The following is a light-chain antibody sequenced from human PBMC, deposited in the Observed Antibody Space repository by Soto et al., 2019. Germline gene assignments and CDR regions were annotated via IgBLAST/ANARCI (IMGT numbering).Light chain of an antibody. V-gene: IGKV3-20*01. CDR3: QQYDNLPLI. CDR2: GAS. CDR1: ESISRDY. J-gene: IGKJ5*01. Sequence: EIVLTQSPGTLSLSPGQRVTLSCRASESISRDYLAWYQQRLGQAPRLLIYGASSGATGIPDRFSGSGSGTDFTLTISRLEPEDFATYYCQQYDNLPLIFGQGTRLDIK.